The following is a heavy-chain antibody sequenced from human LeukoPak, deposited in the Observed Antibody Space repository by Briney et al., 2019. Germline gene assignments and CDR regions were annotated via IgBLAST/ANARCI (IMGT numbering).Heavy chain of an antibody. CDR3: ARVLDIAVAGTQNWFAP. Sequence: SETLSLTCAVSGGSISSGGYSWSWIRQPPGKGLEWIGYIYHSGSTYYNPSLKSRVTISVDTSKNQFSLKLSSVTAADTAVYYCARVLDIAVAGTQNWFAPWGQGTLVTVSS. CDR1: GGSISSGGYS. D-gene: IGHD6-19*01. CDR2: IYHSGST. V-gene: IGHV4-30-2*01. J-gene: IGHJ5*02.